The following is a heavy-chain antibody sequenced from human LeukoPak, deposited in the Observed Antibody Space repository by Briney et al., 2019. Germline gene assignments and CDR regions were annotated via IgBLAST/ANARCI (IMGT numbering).Heavy chain of an antibody. CDR2: INHSEKT. D-gene: IGHD3-22*01. Sequence: PSETLSLTCSVSGDSVSSNNYYWGWIRQPPGKGLEWIGSINHSEKTFYNPSLKSRVTISVDRSKNQFPLKLSSVTAADTAVYYCARGKDDSSGYYFVGSPVHAFDIWGQGTMVTVSS. CDR3: ARGKDDSSGYYFVGSPVHAFDI. V-gene: IGHV4-39*06. CDR1: GDSVSSNNYY. J-gene: IGHJ3*02.